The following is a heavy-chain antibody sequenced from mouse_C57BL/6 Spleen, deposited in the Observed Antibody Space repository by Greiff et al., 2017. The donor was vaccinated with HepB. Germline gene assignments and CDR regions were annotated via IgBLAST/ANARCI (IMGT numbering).Heavy chain of an antibody. CDR3: ARGLGRNYFDV. J-gene: IGHJ1*03. CDR1: GYTFTSYW. D-gene: IGHD4-1*01. Sequence: VQGVESGAELAKPGASVKLSCKASGYTFTSYWMHWVKQRPGQGLEWIGYINPSSGYTKYNQKFKDKATLTADKSSSTAYMQLSSLTYEDSAVYYCARGLGRNYFDVWGTGTTVTVSS. CDR2: INPSSGYT. V-gene: IGHV1-7*01.